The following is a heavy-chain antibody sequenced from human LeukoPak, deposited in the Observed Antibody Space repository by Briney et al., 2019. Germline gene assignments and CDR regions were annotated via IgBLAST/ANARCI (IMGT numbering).Heavy chain of an antibody. J-gene: IGHJ4*02. D-gene: IGHD3-22*01. V-gene: IGHV5-51*01. CDR2: IYPGDSDT. Sequence: GESLKISCKGSGYSFTSHWIGWVRQMPGKGLEWMGMIYPGDSDTRYSPSFQGQVTISADKSISTAYLQWSSLKASDTAMYYCARSHPSYYYDSSGYPVTYFDYWGQGTLVTVSS. CDR3: ARSHPSYYYDSSGYPVTYFDY. CDR1: GYSFTSHW.